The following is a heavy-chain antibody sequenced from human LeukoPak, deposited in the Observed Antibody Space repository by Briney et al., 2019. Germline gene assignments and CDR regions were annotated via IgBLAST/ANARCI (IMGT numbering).Heavy chain of an antibody. J-gene: IGHJ3*02. CDR3: ARGGIVPAANDAFDI. Sequence: GASVKVPCKASGYTFTGYYMHWVRQAPGQGLEWMGWINPNSGGTNYARKFQGRVTMTRDTSISTAYMELSRLRSDDTAVYYCARGGIVPAANDAFDIWGQGTMVTVSS. CDR2: INPNSGGT. V-gene: IGHV1-2*02. D-gene: IGHD2-2*01. CDR1: GYTFTGYY.